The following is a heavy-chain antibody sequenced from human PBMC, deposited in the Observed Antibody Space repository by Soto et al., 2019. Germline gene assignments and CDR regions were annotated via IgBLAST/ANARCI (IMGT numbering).Heavy chain of an antibody. J-gene: IGHJ2*01. CDR2: IYYSGST. CDR1: GGSISSGGYY. CDR3: ARDRITMIANPSWYFDL. V-gene: IGHV4-31*03. Sequence: QVQLQESGPGLVKPSQTLSLTCTVSGGSISSGGYYWSWIRQHPGKGLEWIGYIYYSGSTYYNPSLKSRVTISVDTSKNQFSRKLSSVTAADTAVYYCARDRITMIANPSWYFDLWGRGTLVTVSS. D-gene: IGHD3-22*01.